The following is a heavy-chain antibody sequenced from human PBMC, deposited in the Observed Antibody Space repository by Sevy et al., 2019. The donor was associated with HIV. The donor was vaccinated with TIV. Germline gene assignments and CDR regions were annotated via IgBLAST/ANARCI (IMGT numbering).Heavy chain of an antibody. CDR1: GFTLSDYT. CDR3: ARGLDNIDWYGNL. V-gene: IGHV3-30-3*01. D-gene: IGHD3-9*01. CDR2: ISYDETNK. Sequence: GGSLRLSCAASGFTLSDYTMHWVRQAPGKGLEWVALISYDETNKYYTDSVKGRFTISRDNSKNTMYLQMNSLRADDTAVYFCARGLDNIDWYGNLWGQGTLVTVSS. J-gene: IGHJ5*02.